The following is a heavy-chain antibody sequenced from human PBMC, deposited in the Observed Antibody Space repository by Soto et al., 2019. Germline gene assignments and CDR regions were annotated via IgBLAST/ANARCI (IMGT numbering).Heavy chain of an antibody. V-gene: IGHV4-31*02. CDR1: GGSISRGGC. CDR2: IYDSGGI. Sequence: TLSLTCSVSGGSISRGGCWSWIRQHPEKGLEWIGFIYDSGGIFYNPSLNSQVTISKDTSKNQFSLELNSVTAADTAVYFCEWMGRIIPILGIANYAQKFQGRVTITADKSTSTAYMELSSLRSEDTAVYYCATERNGYCSSTSCPSDIWGQGTMVTVSS. J-gene: IGHJ3*02. D-gene: IGHD6-13*01. CDR3: EWMGRIIPILGIANYAQKFQGRVTITADKSTSTAYMELSSLRSEDTAVYYCATERNGYCSSTSCPSDI.